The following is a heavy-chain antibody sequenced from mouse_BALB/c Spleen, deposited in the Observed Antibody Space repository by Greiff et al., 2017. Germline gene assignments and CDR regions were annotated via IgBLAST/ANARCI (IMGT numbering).Heavy chain of an antibody. V-gene: IGHV5-6-5*01. D-gene: IGHD2-4*01. CDR3: ARRTMITTEDYYAMDY. CDR1: GFTFSSYA. CDR2: ISSGGST. Sequence: EVKLMESGGGLVKPGGSLKLSCAASGFTFSSYAMSWVRQTPEKRLEWVASISSGGSTYYPDSVKGRFTISRDNARNILYLQMSSLRSEDTAMYYCARRTMITTEDYYAMDYWGQGTSVTVSS. J-gene: IGHJ4*01.